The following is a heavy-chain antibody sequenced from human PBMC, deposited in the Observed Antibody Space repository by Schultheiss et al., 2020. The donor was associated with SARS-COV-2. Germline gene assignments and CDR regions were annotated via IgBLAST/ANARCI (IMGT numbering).Heavy chain of an antibody. V-gene: IGHV3-30-3*01. CDR3: TRNYYYYYYGMDV. CDR1: GFTFSDYA. CDR2: MSHDGSII. Sequence: GGSLRLSCAGSGFTFSDYAMHWVRQAPGKGLEWVAVMSHDGSIIYYAESVKGRFTISRDNSKNTLNLQMNSLRAEDTAVYYCTRNYYYYYYGMDVWGQGTTVTVSS. D-gene: IGHD1-7*01. J-gene: IGHJ6*02.